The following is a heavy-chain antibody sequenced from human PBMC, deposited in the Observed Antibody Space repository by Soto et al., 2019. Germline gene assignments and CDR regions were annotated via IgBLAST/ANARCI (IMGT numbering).Heavy chain of an antibody. CDR1: GFTFSSYI. J-gene: IGHJ5*02. V-gene: IGHV3-23*01. CDR2: ITADGGGT. Sequence: GGSLRLSFTASGFTFSSYIMNWVRQAPGKGLEWISTITADGGGTFYAYSVKGRFTISRDNSKNTLYLQMDNMRAEDTALYYCAKGRGRYSSPFHXWGQGTLVTVSX. D-gene: IGHD6-13*01. CDR3: AKGRGRYSSPFHX.